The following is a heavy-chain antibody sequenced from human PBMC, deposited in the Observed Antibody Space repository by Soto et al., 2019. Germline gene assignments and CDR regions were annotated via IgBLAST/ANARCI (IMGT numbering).Heavy chain of an antibody. D-gene: IGHD3-9*01. CDR3: ARHFEIFDP. Sequence: SSVTLSLTCTVSGGSISSYYWSWIRQPPGKGLEWIGYIYYSGSTNYNPSLKSRVTISVDTSKNQFSLKLSSVTAADTAVYYCARHFEIFDPWGQGTLVTVSS. V-gene: IGHV4-59*08. CDR1: GGSISSYY. J-gene: IGHJ5*02. CDR2: IYYSGST.